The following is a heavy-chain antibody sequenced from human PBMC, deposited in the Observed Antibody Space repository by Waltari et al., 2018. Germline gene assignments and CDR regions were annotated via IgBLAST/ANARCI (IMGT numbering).Heavy chain of an antibody. CDR2: SYPGDADT. V-gene: IGHV5-51*03. D-gene: IGHD3-22*01. CDR3: ARRRHYYDSSENAFDI. Sequence: EVQLVQSGAEVKKPGESLKISCKGSGYSFTSYWIGWVRQMPGKGLEWMGISYPGDADTRYSPSFQGQGTISADKSISTAYLQWSSLKASDTAMYYWARRRHYYDSSENAFDIWGQGTMVTVSS. CDR1: GYSFTSYW. J-gene: IGHJ3*02.